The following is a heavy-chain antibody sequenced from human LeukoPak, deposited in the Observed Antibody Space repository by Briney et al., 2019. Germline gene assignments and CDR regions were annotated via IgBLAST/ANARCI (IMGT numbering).Heavy chain of an antibody. Sequence: GGSLRLSCAASGFTVSSNYMSWVRQAPGKGLEWISVIYSGSSTYYADSVKGRFTISRDNSKNTLYLQMNSLRAEDTAVYYCARDLSGSYYIHYYYGMDVWGQGTTVTVSS. CDR2: IYSGSST. V-gene: IGHV3-66*01. CDR3: ARDLSGSYYIHYYYGMDV. CDR1: GFTVSSNY. D-gene: IGHD1-26*01. J-gene: IGHJ6*02.